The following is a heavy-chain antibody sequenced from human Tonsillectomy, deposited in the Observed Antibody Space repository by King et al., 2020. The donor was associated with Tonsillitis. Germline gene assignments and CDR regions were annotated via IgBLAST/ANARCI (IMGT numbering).Heavy chain of an antibody. CDR2: ISYDGSDK. V-gene: IGHV3-30*04. CDR3: AKNLYTSGWTEYAMDV. J-gene: IGHJ6*02. CDR1: GFTFSSYA. Sequence: VQLVESGGGVVQPGRSLRLSCAASGFTFSSYAMHWVRQPPGKGLEWVEFISYDGSDKYYADSLKGRFTISRDNSKNTLYLQMNSLRAEDTAVYYCAKNLYTSGWTEYAMDVWGQGTTVTVSS. D-gene: IGHD6-19*01.